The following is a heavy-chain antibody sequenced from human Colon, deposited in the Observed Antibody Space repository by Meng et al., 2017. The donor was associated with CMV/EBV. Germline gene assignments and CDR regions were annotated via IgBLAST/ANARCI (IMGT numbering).Heavy chain of an antibody. Sequence: GGSLRLSCAASGFTLRSYWMSWVRQAPGKGLEWMANIEHDGSDIYYRDSVKGRFTISRDNAKNSLYLQINRLRAEDTALYYCAREVPGGAATLDLWGRGTLVTVSS. CDR3: AREVPGGAATLDL. CDR1: GFTLRSYW. J-gene: IGHJ5*02. D-gene: IGHD1-26*01. V-gene: IGHV3-7*01. CDR2: IEHDGSDI.